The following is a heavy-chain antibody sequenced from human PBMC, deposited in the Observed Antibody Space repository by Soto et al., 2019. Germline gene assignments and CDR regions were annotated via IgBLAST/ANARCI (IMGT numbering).Heavy chain of an antibody. CDR1: GFSLSTSGVG. Sequence: QITLKESGPTLVKPTQTLTLTCTFSGFSLSTSGVGVGWIRQPPGKALEWLALIYWDDDKRYSPSLKTRLTITNDTSKNQGVLTMTKMDPVDTATYYCARGDVATALDYWGQGTLVTVSS. V-gene: IGHV2-5*02. CDR3: ARGDVATALDY. CDR2: IYWDDDK. J-gene: IGHJ4*02. D-gene: IGHD5-12*01.